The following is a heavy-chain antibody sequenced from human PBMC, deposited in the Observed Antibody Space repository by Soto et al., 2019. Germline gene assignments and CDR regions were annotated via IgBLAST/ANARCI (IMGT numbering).Heavy chain of an antibody. CDR1: GGSVDSNRYY. CDR3: ASRVPNSQTYYGVFDY. D-gene: IGHD4-17*01. CDR2: IFYTGST. Sequence: SETLSLTCTVSGGSVDSNRYYWAWIRQPPGRGLEWIGNIFYTGSTYYSPSLKGRLIISVDPSKNQFSLKFTSVAAADTAVYFRASRVPNSQTYYGVFDYWGQGHXVIVSS. J-gene: IGHJ4*02. V-gene: IGHV4-39*01.